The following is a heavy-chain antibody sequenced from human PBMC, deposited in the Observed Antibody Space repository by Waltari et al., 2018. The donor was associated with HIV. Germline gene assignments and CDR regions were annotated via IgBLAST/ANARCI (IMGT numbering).Heavy chain of an antibody. CDR2: ISSSSSTI. D-gene: IGHD3-10*01. CDR1: GFTFSSYS. V-gene: IGHV3-48*01. Sequence: EVQLVESGGGLVQPGGSLRLSCAASGFTFSSYSMNWVRQAPGKGLEWVSYISSSSSTIYYADSGKGRFTISRDNAKNSLYLQMNSLRAEDTAVYYCARPPRQAGHALLYWGQGTLVTVSS. CDR3: ARPPRQAGHALLY. J-gene: IGHJ4*02.